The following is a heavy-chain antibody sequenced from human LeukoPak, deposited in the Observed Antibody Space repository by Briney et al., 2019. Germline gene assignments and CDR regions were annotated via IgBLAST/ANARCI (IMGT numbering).Heavy chain of an antibody. D-gene: IGHD4-17*01. V-gene: IGHV3-30*18. J-gene: IGHJ5*02. CDR3: AKEYTNYDYGDP. CDR1: GFTFSSYW. CDR2: ISYDGSNK. Sequence: PGGSLRLSCAASGFTFSSYWMSWVRQAPGKGLEWVAVISYDGSNKYYADSVKGRFTISRDNSKNTLYLQMNSLRAEDTAVYYCAKEYTNYDYGDPWGQGTLVTVSS.